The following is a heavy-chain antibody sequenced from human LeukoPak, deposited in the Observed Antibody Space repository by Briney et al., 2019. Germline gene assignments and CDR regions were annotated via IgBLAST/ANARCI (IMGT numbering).Heavy chain of an antibody. J-gene: IGHJ6*03. Sequence: GGSLRLSCAASGFTFSSYSMNWVRQAPGEGLEWVSSISSSSSYIYYADSVKGRFTISRDNAKNSLYLQMNSLRAEDTAVYYCARGRAGSSSRYYYVDVWGKGTTVTVSS. CDR1: GFTFSSYS. D-gene: IGHD6-6*01. CDR2: ISSSSSYI. V-gene: IGHV3-21*01. CDR3: ARGRAGSSSRYYYVDV.